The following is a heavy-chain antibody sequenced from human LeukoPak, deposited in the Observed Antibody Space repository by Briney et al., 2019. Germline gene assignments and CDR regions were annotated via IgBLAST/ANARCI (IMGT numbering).Heavy chain of an antibody. CDR1: GFTFSSYA. D-gene: IGHD6-19*01. J-gene: IGHJ4*02. V-gene: IGHV3-9*01. CDR2: ISWNSGSI. Sequence: GGSLRLSCAASGFTFSSYAMSWVRQAPGKGLEWVSGISWNSGSIGYADSVKGRFTISRDNAKNSLYLQMNSLRAEDTALYYCAKGENSGWYWGQGTLVTVSS. CDR3: AKGENSGWY.